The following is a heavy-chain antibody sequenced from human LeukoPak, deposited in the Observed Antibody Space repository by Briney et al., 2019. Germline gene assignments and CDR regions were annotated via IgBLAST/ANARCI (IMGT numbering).Heavy chain of an antibody. CDR3: ARGLVPGFLDY. CDR2: IYSDGGGT. V-gene: IGHV3-74*01. J-gene: IGHJ4*02. CDR1: GFTFSSYW. D-gene: IGHD4-11*01. Sequence: PGGSLRLSCAASGFTFSSYWMHWVRQAPGKGLVWVSRIYSDGGGTSYADSVMGRFTISRDNAKNTLYLQMSSLRAEDTAVYYCARGLVPGFLDYWGQGTPVTVSS.